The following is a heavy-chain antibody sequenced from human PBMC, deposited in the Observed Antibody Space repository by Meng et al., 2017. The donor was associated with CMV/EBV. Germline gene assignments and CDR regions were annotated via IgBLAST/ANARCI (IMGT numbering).Heavy chain of an antibody. Sequence: GESLKISCAASGFTFDDYTMHWVRQAPGKGLEWVSLISWDGGSTYYADSVKGRFTISRDNSKNSLCLQMNSLRTEDTALYYCAKGIWFGELLSPFDYWGQGTLVTVSS. CDR1: GFTFDDYT. V-gene: IGHV3-43*01. J-gene: IGHJ4*02. D-gene: IGHD3-10*01. CDR2: ISWDGGST. CDR3: AKGIWFGELLSPFDY.